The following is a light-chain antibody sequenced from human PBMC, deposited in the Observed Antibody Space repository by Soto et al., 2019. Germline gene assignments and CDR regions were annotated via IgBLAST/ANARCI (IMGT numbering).Light chain of an antibody. CDR1: MEINKF. Sequence: IPMTQSPSSLCESXGDRVTINCRARMEINKFLAWYQQKPGPAPNLXXYTASRLHGGGPSRFTGSGSVTDFTCTITSLQSDDVATYYGQQYASLPITFGQGTRLEIK. J-gene: IGKJ5*01. CDR2: TAS. CDR3: QQYASLPIT. V-gene: IGKV1-33*01.